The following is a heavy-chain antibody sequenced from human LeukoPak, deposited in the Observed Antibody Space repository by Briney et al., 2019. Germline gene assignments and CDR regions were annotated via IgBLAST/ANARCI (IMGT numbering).Heavy chain of an antibody. V-gene: IGHV1-69*04. Sequence: GASVKVSCKASGGTFSSYAISWVRQAPGQGLEWMGRIIPILGIANYAQKFQGRVTITADKSTSTAYMELSSLRSEDTAVYYCAKDIGIGWYSCNFWGQGTLVTVSS. CDR3: AKDIGIGWYSCNF. D-gene: IGHD6-19*01. CDR1: GGTFSSYA. CDR2: IIPILGIA. J-gene: IGHJ4*02.